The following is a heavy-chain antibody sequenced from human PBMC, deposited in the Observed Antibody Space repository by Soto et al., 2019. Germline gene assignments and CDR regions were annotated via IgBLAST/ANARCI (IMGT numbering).Heavy chain of an antibody. J-gene: IGHJ6*02. D-gene: IGHD3-9*01. Sequence: SETLSLTCTVSGGSISSGGYYWSWIRQHPGKGLEWIGYIYYSGSTYYNPSLKSRVTISVDTSKNQFSLKLTSVTAADTAVYYCARVDSLTVYGCVDVWGQGTTVTVSS. CDR1: GGSISSGGYY. CDR3: ARVDSLTVYGCVDV. V-gene: IGHV4-30-4*08. CDR2: IYYSGST.